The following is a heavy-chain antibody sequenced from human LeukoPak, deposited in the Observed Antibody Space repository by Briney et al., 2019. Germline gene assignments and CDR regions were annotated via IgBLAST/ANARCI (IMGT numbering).Heavy chain of an antibody. D-gene: IGHD2-21*02. J-gene: IGHJ4*02. V-gene: IGHV3-74*01. CDR2: INSDGSST. CDR1: GFTFSIYW. CDR3: GRVYCGGNCYSPPLPDY. Sequence: GGSLRLSCAASGFTFSIYWMHWVRQAPGKGLVWVSRINSDGSSTSYADSVKGRFTISRDNAKNTLFLQMNSLRAEDTAVYYCGRVYCGGNCYSPPLPDYWGQGTLVTVSA.